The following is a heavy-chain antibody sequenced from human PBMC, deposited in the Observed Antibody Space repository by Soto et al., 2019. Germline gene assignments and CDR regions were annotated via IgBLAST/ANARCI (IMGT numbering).Heavy chain of an antibody. J-gene: IGHJ4*02. CDR3: ATRFYSSGVLFDY. Sequence: SQTLSLTCTVSGGSISSGGYSWSWIRQPPGKGLEWIGYIYHSGSTYYNPSLKSRVTISVDRSKSQFYLKLTSVTAADTAIYYCATRFYSSGVLFDYWGPGTQVTLSS. CDR2: IYHSGST. CDR1: GGSISSGGYS. V-gene: IGHV4-30-2*02. D-gene: IGHD3-10*01.